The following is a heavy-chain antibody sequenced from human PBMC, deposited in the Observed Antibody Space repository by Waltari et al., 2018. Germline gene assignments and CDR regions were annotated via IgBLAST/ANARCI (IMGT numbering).Heavy chain of an antibody. V-gene: IGHV3-15*01. CDR2: VKSKSDGGTT. CDR3: RTDLGDSADFYSFDY. D-gene: IGHD2-21*01. Sequence: EVQLVESGGGLVKHGGSLILSCAASEFTITNAWMSWARQAPGKGPEWVGRVKSKSDGGTTDYAAPVKGRFTISRDESTNTLYLQMNGLKTEDTAVYYCRTDLGDSADFYSFDYLGQGTLVTVSS. J-gene: IGHJ4*02. CDR1: EFTITNAW.